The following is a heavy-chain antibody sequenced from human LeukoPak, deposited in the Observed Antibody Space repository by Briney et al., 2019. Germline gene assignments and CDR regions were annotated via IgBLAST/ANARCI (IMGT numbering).Heavy chain of an antibody. CDR2: ISGSGGST. J-gene: IGHJ4*02. V-gene: IGHV3-23*01. D-gene: IGHD1-26*01. CDR1: GFTFDDYA. CDR3: AKDRERPSQFDY. Sequence: GRSLRLSCAASGFTFDDYAMHWVRQAPGKGLEWVSAISGSGGSTYYADSVKGRFTISRDNSKNTLFLQMTSLTVEDTAVYYCAKDRERPSQFDYWGQGTPVTVSS.